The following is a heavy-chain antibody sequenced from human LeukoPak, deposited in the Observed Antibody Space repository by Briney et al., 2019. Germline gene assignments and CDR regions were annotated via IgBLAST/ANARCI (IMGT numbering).Heavy chain of an antibody. D-gene: IGHD4-17*01. J-gene: IGHJ4*02. CDR2: ISSTGNNI. Sequence: GGSLRLSCAASGFTFTIYTMNWVREGPGGGLEWVSSISSTGNNIYYADSVKGRFTISRDNAKVSLYLEMNSLIAEDTAVYYCARGLRRGDYWGQGTLVTVSS. CDR1: GFTFTIYT. CDR3: ARGLRRGDY. V-gene: IGHV3-21*01.